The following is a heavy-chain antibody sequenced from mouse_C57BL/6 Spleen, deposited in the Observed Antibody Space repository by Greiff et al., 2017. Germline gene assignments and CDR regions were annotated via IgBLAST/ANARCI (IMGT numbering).Heavy chain of an antibody. CDR2: INPNYGTT. J-gene: IGHJ2*01. Sequence: EVKLQESGPELVKPGASVKISCKASGYSFTDYNMNWVKQSNGKSLEWIGVINPNYGTTSYNQKFKGKATLTVDQSSSTAYLQLNSLTSEDSAVYYCARGTYGSSYDFDYWGQGTTLTVSS. CDR3: ARGTYGSSYDFDY. CDR1: GYSFTDYN. D-gene: IGHD1-1*01. V-gene: IGHV1-39*01.